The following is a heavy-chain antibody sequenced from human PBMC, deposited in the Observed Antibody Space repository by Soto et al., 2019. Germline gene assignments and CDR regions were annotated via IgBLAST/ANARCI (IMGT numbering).Heavy chain of an antibody. CDR3: ARDRRCSGGSCFDY. Sequence: GGSLGLSCAASGFTFSSYGMNWVRQAPGKGLEWVSSISSSSSYIYYADSVKGRFTISRDNAKNSLYLQMNSLRAEDTAVYYCARDRRCSGGSCFDYWGQGTLVTVSS. D-gene: IGHD2-15*01. J-gene: IGHJ4*02. CDR2: ISSSSSYI. CDR1: GFTFSSYG. V-gene: IGHV3-21*01.